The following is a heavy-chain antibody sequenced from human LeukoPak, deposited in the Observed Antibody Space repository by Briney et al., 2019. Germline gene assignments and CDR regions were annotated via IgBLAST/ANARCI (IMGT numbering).Heavy chain of an antibody. CDR1: GGSISSSSYY. J-gene: IGHJ2*01. CDR3: ARGVTMIVVVTHDWYFDL. Sequence: SETLSLTCTVSGGSISSSSYYWGWIRQPPGRGLEWIGSIYYTRSTYYNPSLKSQVTISVDTSKNQFSLKLTSVTAADTAVYYCARGVTMIVVVTHDWYFDLWGRGTLVTVSS. D-gene: IGHD3-22*01. CDR2: IYYTRST. V-gene: IGHV4-39*01.